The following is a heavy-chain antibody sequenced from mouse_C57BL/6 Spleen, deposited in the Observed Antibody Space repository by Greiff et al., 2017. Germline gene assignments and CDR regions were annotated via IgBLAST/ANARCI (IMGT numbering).Heavy chain of an antibody. J-gene: IGHJ3*01. D-gene: IGHD1-1*01. V-gene: IGHV1-53*01. CDR2: INPSNGGT. CDR1: GYTFTSYW. Sequence: QVQLKESGTELVKPGASVKLSCKASGYTFTSYWMHWVKQRPGQGLEWIGNINPSNGGTNYNEKFKSKATLTVDKSSSTAYMQLSSLTSEDSAVYYCARPLFITTEGGFAYWGQGTLVTVSA. CDR3: ARPLFITTEGGFAY.